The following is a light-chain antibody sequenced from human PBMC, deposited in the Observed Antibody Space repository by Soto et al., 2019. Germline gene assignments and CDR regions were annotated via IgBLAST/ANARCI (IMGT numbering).Light chain of an antibody. CDR3: SSYTGSSTLYV. Sequence: QSALTQPASVSGSPGQSITISCTGTSSDVGDNNYVSWYQQHPGKAPKLMIYDVTHRPSGISNRFSGSKSGNTASLTISGLQAKDDADYYCSSYTGSSTLYVFGTGTKLTVL. V-gene: IGLV2-14*01. J-gene: IGLJ1*01. CDR2: DVT. CDR1: SSDVGDNNY.